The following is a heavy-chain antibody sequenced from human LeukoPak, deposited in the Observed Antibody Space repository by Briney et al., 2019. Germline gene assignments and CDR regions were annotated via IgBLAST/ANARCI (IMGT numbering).Heavy chain of an antibody. J-gene: IGHJ5*02. CDR2: ISYDGSNK. V-gene: IGHV3-30*03. CDR3: ASGYDSVGWFGP. CDR1: GFTFSSYG. D-gene: IGHD5-12*01. Sequence: PGRSLRLSCAASGFTFSSYGMHWVRQAPGKGLEWVAVISYDGSNKYYADSVKGRFTISRDNSKNTLYLQMSSLRAEDTAVYYCASGYDSVGWFGPWGQGSLVTVSS.